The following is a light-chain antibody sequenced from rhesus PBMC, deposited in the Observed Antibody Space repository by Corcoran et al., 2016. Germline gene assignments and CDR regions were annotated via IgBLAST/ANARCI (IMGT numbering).Light chain of an antibody. V-gene: IGLV2-32*02. Sequence: QAALTQPRSVSGSPGQSVTISCTGTSSDIGGYNYVSWYQKHPGTAPKFMIYEVSQRPSGVSDRFSGSKSGSTASLTISGLQAEDEADYYCCSSGDNNTYIFGAGTRLTVL. CDR2: EVS. CDR3: CSSGDNNTYI. J-gene: IGLJ1*01. CDR1: SSDIGGYNY.